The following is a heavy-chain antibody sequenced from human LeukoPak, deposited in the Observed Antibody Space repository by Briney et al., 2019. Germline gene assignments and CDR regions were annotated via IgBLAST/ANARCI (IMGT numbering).Heavy chain of an antibody. CDR1: GFSFSSAA. CDR2: IGTIGYST. J-gene: IGHJ4*02. CDR3: ARDPGKDYYGSGTYLKRFDY. Sequence: GGSLRLSCAASGFSFSSAAMTWVRQAPGKGLEWVSLIGTIGYSTYYADSVKGRFTISRDNAKNSLYLQMNSLRDEDTAVYYCARDPGKDYYGSGTYLKRFDYWGQGTLVTVSS. V-gene: IGHV3-23*01. D-gene: IGHD3-10*01.